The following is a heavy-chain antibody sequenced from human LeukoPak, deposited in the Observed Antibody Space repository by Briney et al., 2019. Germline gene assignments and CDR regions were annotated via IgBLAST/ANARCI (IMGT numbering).Heavy chain of an antibody. V-gene: IGHV3-48*03. D-gene: IGHD4-23*01. CDR3: ARDPRSTVVTPSPYFDY. J-gene: IGHJ4*02. CDR2: ISSSGSTI. CDR1: GFTFSSYE. Sequence: GGSLRLSCAASGFTFSSYEMNWVRQAPGKGLEWVSYISSSGSTIYYADSVKGRFTIPRDNAKNSLYLQMNSLRAEDTAVYYCARDPRSTVVTPSPYFDYWGQGTLVTVSS.